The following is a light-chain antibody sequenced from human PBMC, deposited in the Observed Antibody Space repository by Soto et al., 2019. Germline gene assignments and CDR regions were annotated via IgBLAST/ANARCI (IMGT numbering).Light chain of an antibody. CDR3: QQWNVWPAYT. CDR2: GAS. J-gene: IGKJ2*01. Sequence: EVVMTQSPATLSVSPGESVTLSCRASQSVGTYLAWYQQKPGQAPRLLLYGASTRATGIPARFSGSGSGTEFTLTISSLQSEDFATYFCQQWNVWPAYTFGQGTKVDIK. V-gene: IGKV3-15*01. CDR1: QSVGTY.